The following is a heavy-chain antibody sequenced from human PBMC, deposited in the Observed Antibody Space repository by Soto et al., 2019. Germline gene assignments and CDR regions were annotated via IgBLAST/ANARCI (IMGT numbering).Heavy chain of an antibody. CDR3: ARMESFGSLNWFDP. D-gene: IGHD5-18*01. Sequence: GASVKVSCKASGYTFSSYDINWVRQATGQGLEWMGWMNPGSGDTGYAQKFQGRVTMTRVISIATAYMELNSLTSEDTAIYYCARMESFGSLNWFDPWGQGALVTVSS. CDR2: MNPGSGDT. V-gene: IGHV1-8*01. CDR1: GYTFSSYD. J-gene: IGHJ5*02.